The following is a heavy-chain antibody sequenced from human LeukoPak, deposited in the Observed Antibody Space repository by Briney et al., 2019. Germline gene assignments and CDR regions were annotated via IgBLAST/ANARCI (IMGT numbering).Heavy chain of an antibody. CDR1: GGSISSYY. Sequence: SETLSLTCTVSGGSISSYYWSWIRQPPGKGLEWIGEINHSGSTNYNPSLKSRVTISVDTSKNQFSLKLSSVTAADTAVYYCARILGSGSYYNAYNWFDPWGQGTLVTVSS. CDR3: ARILGSGSYYNAYNWFDP. D-gene: IGHD3-10*02. V-gene: IGHV4-34*01. J-gene: IGHJ5*02. CDR2: INHSGST.